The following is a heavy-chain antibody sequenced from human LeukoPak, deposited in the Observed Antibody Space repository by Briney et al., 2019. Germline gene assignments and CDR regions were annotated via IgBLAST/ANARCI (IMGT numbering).Heavy chain of an antibody. J-gene: IGHJ4*02. CDR2: IYHSGST. CDR1: GYSISSGYY. D-gene: IGHD2-15*01. V-gene: IGHV4-38-2*01. CDR3: ARLPRSEFDY. Sequence: PSETLSLTCAVSGYSISSGYYWGWIRQPPGKGLERIGSIYHSGSTYYNPSLKSRVTISVDTSKNQFSLKLSSVTAADTAVYYCARLPRSEFDYWGQGTLVTVSS.